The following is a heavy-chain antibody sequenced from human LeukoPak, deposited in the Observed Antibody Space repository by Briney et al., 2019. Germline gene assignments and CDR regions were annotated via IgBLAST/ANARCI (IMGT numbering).Heavy chain of an antibody. CDR3: ARGKVSPWFGLNWFDP. V-gene: IGHV1-2*02. CDR1: GYTFTGYY. J-gene: IGHJ5*02. D-gene: IGHD3-10*01. Sequence: ASVKVSCKASGYTFTGYYMHWVRQAPGQGVEWMGWINPNSGGTNYAQKFQGRVTMTRDTSISTAYMELSRLRSDDTAVYYCARGKVSPWFGLNWFDPWGQGTLVTVSS. CDR2: INPNSGGT.